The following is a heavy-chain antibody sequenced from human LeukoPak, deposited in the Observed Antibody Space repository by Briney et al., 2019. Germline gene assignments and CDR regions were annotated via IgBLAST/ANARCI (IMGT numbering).Heavy chain of an antibody. D-gene: IGHD6-19*01. J-gene: IGHJ3*02. CDR3: ARGATKTRNSSGWDRGAFDI. CDR1: GGTFSSYA. V-gene: IGHV1-69*06. CDR2: IIPIFGTA. Sequence: ASVKVSCKASGGTFSSYAISWVRQAPGQGLEWMGGIIPIFGTANYAQKFQGRVTITADKSTSTAYMELSSLRSEDTAVYYCARGATKTRNSSGWDRGAFDIWGQGTMVTVSS.